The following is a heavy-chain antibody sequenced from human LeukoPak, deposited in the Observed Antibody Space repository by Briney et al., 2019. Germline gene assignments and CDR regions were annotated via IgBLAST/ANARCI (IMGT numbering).Heavy chain of an antibody. D-gene: IGHD6-19*01. CDR2: ISGSGSGGST. CDR1: GFTFSRYA. J-gene: IGHJ4*02. CDR3: AKLLAVTNSYYFNY. Sequence: GGSLRLSCAPSGFTFSRYAMSWVRPAPGRGLEWVSTISGSGSGGSTYYADSVKGRFTISRDNSKDTLYLQMNSLRAEDTAVYYCAKLLAVTNSYYFNYWGQGTLVTVSS. V-gene: IGHV3-23*01.